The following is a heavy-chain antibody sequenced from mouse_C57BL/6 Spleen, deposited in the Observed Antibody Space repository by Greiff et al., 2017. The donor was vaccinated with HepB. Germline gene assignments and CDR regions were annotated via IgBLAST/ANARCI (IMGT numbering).Heavy chain of an antibody. CDR3: ARKRQLYYAMDY. CDR2: ISYDGSN. Sequence: EVKLQESGPGLVKPSQSLSLTCSVTGYSITSGYYWNWIRQFPGNKLEWMGYISYDGSNNYNPSLKNRISITRDTSKNQFFLKLNSVTTEDTATYYCARKRQLYYAMDYWGQGTSVTVSS. V-gene: IGHV3-6*01. CDR1: GYSITSGYY. J-gene: IGHJ4*01. D-gene: IGHD4-1*02.